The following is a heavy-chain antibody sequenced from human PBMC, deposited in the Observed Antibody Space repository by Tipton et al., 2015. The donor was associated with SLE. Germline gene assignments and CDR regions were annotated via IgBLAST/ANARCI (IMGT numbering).Heavy chain of an antibody. CDR2: IDKSGGTI. J-gene: IGHJ6*03. V-gene: IGHV3-11*01. CDR3: ATAARPPYYYYYMDV. CDR1: GFTFSDYW. D-gene: IGHD6-6*01. Sequence: SLRLSCAASGFTFSDYWMSWVRQAPEKGLEWVAYIDKSGGTIYYADSVKGRFTISRDNAKNSLYLQMNSLRAEDTAVYYCATAARPPYYYYYMDVWGKGTTVTVSS.